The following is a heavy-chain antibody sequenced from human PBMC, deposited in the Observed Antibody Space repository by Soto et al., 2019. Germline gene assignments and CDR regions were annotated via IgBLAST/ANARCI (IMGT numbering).Heavy chain of an antibody. V-gene: IGHV3-23*01. Sequence: EVQLLESGGGLVQPGGSLRLSCAASGFTFNTYDMSWVRHAPGTGLEWVSSIATTGETTFYADSVRGRFTISRDNSKSTLFLQINTLRADDTVIYYCVRHWGGWGHGTLVTVSS. CDR1: GFTFNTYD. CDR3: VRHWGG. CDR2: IATTGETT. J-gene: IGHJ4*01. D-gene: IGHD2-21*01.